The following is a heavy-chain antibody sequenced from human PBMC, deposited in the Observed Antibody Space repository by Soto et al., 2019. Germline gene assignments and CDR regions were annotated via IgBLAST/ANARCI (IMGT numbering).Heavy chain of an antibody. V-gene: IGHV3-23*01. CDR1: GFAFSSYA. D-gene: IGHD6-19*01. CDR3: ARMSSAWSLDY. Sequence: GGSLRLSCAAPGFAFSSYAMTWVRQAPGKGLEWVSSISGNGGSTFYADSVKGRFTISRDNSKITLYLQMNSLRAEDTAVYYCARMSSAWSLDYWGQGTLVTVSS. J-gene: IGHJ4*02. CDR2: ISGNGGST.